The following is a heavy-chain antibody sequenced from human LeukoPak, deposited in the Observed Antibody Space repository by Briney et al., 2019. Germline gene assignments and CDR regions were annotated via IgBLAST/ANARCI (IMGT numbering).Heavy chain of an antibody. V-gene: IGHV3-23*01. J-gene: IGHJ4*02. CDR3: AKITPPRGAIVPFDY. D-gene: IGHD2/OR15-2a*01. Sequence: PGGSLRLSCAASGFTFSNYAMSWVRQAPGKGLEWVSSLSGSGDNTYYADSVKGRFTISRDNSKNTLYLQMNSLRAEDTAVYYCAKITPPRGAIVPFDYWGQGTLVTVSS. CDR1: GFTFSNYA. CDR2: LSGSGDNT.